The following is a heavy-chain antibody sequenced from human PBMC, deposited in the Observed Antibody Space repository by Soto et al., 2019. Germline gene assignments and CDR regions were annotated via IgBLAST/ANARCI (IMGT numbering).Heavy chain of an antibody. Sequence: TSETLSLTCAVYGGSFSGYYWSWIRQPPGKGLEWIGSIYYSGSTYYNPSLKSRVTISVDTSKNQFSLKLSSVTAADTAVYYCARGFPTVVTVDYWGQGTLVTVSS. CDR3: ARGFPTVVTVDY. D-gene: IGHD4-17*01. V-gene: IGHV4-34*01. J-gene: IGHJ4*02. CDR2: IYYSGST. CDR1: GGSFSGYY.